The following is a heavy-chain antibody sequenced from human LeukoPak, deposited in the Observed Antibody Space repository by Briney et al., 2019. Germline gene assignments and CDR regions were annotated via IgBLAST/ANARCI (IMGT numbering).Heavy chain of an antibody. D-gene: IGHD6-13*01. CDR2: IIPIFGTA. J-gene: IGHJ4*02. Sequence: ASVKVSCKASGGTFSSYAISWVRQAPGQGLEWMGGIIPIFGTANYAQKFQGRVTITADKSTSTAYMELSSLRSEDTAVYYCARDYSGSWYFDPWGQGTLVTVSS. CDR3: ARDYSGSWYFDP. V-gene: IGHV1-69*06. CDR1: GGTFSSYA.